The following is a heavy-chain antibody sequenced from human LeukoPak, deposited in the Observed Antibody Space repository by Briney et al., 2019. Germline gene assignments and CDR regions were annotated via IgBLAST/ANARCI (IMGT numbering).Heavy chain of an antibody. Sequence: PGGSLRLSCAASGFTFSSYWMSWVRQAPGKGLEWVANIKQDGSEKYYVDSVKGRFTISRDNAKNSLYLQMNSLRAEDTAVYYCVRDDHCTNGVCYKPFNYWGQGTLVTVSS. CDR2: IKQDGSEK. CDR3: VRDDHCTNGVCYKPFNY. V-gene: IGHV3-7*01. D-gene: IGHD2-8*01. CDR1: GFTFSSYW. J-gene: IGHJ4*02.